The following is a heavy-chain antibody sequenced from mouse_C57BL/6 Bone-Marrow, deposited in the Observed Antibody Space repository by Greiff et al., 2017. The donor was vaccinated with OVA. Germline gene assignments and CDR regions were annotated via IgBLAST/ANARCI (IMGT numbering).Heavy chain of an antibody. J-gene: IGHJ1*03. V-gene: IGHV1-61*01. Sequence: VQLQQPGAELVRPGSSVKLSCKASGYTFTSYWMDWVKQRPGQGLEWIGNIYPSDSETHYNQKFKDKATLTVDKSSSTAYMQLSSLTSEDSAVYYCARNGYFWYFDVWGTGTTVTVSS. D-gene: IGHD2-3*01. CDR2: IYPSDSET. CDR3: ARNGYFWYFDV. CDR1: GYTFTSYW.